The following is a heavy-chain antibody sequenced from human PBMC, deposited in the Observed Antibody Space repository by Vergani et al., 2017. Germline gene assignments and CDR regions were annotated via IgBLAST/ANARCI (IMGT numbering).Heavy chain of an antibody. J-gene: IGHJ5*02. CDR2: IYYSGST. Sequence: QLQLQESGPGLVKPSATLSLTCSVSGASIRSSNYYWGWIRQPPGKGLEWIACIYYSGSTYYYPSLKSRVTISVDTSKNQFSLKLISVAAADTAVYFCARHSTVGWVVKLGWIDPWGQGILVTVSS. V-gene: IGHV4-39*01. CDR1: GASIRSSNYY. CDR3: ARHSTVGWVVKLGWIDP. D-gene: IGHD4-23*01.